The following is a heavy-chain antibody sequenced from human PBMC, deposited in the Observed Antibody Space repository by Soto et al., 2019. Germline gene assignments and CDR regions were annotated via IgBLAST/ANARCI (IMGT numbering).Heavy chain of an antibody. D-gene: IGHD6-13*01. CDR2: INAGNGNT. Sequence: ASVKVSCKASGYTFTSYAMHWVRQAPGQRLEWMGWINAGNGNTKYSQKFQGRVTITRDTSASTAYMELSSLRSEDTAVYYCAREVAAGTRWFAPWGQGTLVTVSS. CDR1: GYTFTSYA. J-gene: IGHJ5*02. CDR3: AREVAAGTRWFAP. V-gene: IGHV1-3*01.